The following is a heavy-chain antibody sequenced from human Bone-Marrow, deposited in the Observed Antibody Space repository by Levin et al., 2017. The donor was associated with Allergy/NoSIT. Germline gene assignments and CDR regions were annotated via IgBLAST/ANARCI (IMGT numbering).Heavy chain of an antibody. CDR2: ISDSSSSI. J-gene: IGHJ6*02. CDR1: GFTFSNSS. CDR3: ARDCPHLSYSSTWYYYYGMDV. V-gene: IGHV3-48*02. D-gene: IGHD6-13*01. Sequence: GGSLRLSCAASGFTFSNSSMNWVRQAPGKGLEWVSYISDSSSSIFYADSVRGRFTISRDNAKNSLFLQMNSLRDEDTAVYYCARDCPHLSYSSTWYYYYGMDVWGQGTTVTVSS.